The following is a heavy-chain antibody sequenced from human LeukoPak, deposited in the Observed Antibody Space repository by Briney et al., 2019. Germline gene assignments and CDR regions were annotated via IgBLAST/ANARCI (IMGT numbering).Heavy chain of an antibody. CDR1: GFTFSSYA. V-gene: IGHV3-23*01. J-gene: IGHJ4*02. CDR3: AKDLGGNFDY. D-gene: IGHD1-26*01. CDR2: ISGSGGST. Sequence: GGSLRLSCAASGFTFSSYAMSWVRHAPGMGLEWVSAISGSGGSTYYADSVKGRFTISRDNSKNTLYLQMNSLRAEDTAVYYCAKDLGGNFDYWGQGTLVTVSS.